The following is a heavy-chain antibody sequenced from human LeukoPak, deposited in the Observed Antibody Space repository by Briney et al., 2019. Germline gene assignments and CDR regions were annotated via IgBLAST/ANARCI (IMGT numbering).Heavy chain of an antibody. Sequence: WGSLRLSCAAAGFTFSKFAMHWVRQAPGKGLEWVAVVSYDGSYKYYADSVKGRFTISRDNSKNTLYLQMNSLRAEDTAVYYCAKVYVAGPLFDPWGQGTLVTVSS. CDR2: VSYDGSYK. V-gene: IGHV3-30*04. D-gene: IGHD1-1*01. CDR1: GFTFSKFA. J-gene: IGHJ5*02. CDR3: AKVYVAGPLFDP.